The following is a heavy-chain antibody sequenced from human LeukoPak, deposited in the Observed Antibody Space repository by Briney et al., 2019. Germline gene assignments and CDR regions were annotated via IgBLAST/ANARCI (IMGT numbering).Heavy chain of an antibody. CDR1: GGSISSSSYY. Sequence: SETLSLTCTVSGGSISSSSYYWGWIRQPPGKGLEWIGSIYYSGSTYYNPSLKSRVTIPVDTSKNQFSLKLSSVTAADTAVYYCARRSTVVTHIDYWGQGTLVTVSS. CDR2: IYYSGST. D-gene: IGHD4-23*01. V-gene: IGHV4-39*01. CDR3: ARRSTVVTHIDY. J-gene: IGHJ4*02.